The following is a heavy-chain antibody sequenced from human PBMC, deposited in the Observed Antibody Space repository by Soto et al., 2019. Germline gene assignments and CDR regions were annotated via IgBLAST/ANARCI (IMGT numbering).Heavy chain of an antibody. J-gene: IGHJ4*02. CDR3: TTDSGWTSAD. CDR2: ISGGAT. CDR1: GFTFRDYG. V-gene: IGHV3-23*01. D-gene: IGHD3-10*01. Sequence: EVPLLESGGGLVQPGGSRRLSCAASGFTFRDYGMSWVRQAPGKGLEWVSGISGGATYYADSVKGRFVISRDDSKNTLYLEMDSLRVEDTAVYYCTTDSGWTSADWGQGTLVTVSS.